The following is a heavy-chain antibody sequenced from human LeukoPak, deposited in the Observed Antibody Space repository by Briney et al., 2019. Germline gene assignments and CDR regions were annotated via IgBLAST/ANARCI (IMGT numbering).Heavy chain of an antibody. Sequence: SETMSLTCTVSGGSISSSSYYWGWIRQPPGKGLEWIGSIYYSGSTYYNPSLKSRVTISVDTSKNQFSLKLSSVTAADTAVYYCARHAPIVATIVDWFDPWGQGTLVTVSS. CDR3: ARHAPIVATIVDWFDP. J-gene: IGHJ5*02. V-gene: IGHV4-39*01. CDR1: GGSISSSSYY. CDR2: IYYSGST. D-gene: IGHD5-12*01.